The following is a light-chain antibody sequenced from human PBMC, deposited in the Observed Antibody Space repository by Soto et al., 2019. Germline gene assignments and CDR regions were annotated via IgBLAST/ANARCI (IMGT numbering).Light chain of an antibody. V-gene: IGKV3-11*01. CDR1: QSVSSK. Sequence: EIVLTQAPATLSLSPGERATLSCRASQSVSSKLAWYQQKPGQAPRLLIYDASNRATGIPARFSGSGSGTDFTLTIRSLEPEDFAVYYCQQRSNWPPITFGQGTRLEIK. CDR3: QQRSNWPPIT. CDR2: DAS. J-gene: IGKJ5*01.